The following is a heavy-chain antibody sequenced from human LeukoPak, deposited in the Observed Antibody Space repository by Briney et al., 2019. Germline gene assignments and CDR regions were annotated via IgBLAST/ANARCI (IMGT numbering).Heavy chain of an antibody. V-gene: IGHV3-11*06. CDR2: ISSSSSYT. J-gene: IGHJ4*02. Sequence: GGSLRLSCAASGFTFSDYYMSWIRQAPGKGLEWVSYISSSSSYTSYADSVKGRFTVSRDNAKNSLYLQMNSLRAEDTAVYYCARDLRSNYYGSGPLDYWGQGTLVTVSS. D-gene: IGHD3-10*01. CDR3: ARDLRSNYYGSGPLDY. CDR1: GFTFSDYY.